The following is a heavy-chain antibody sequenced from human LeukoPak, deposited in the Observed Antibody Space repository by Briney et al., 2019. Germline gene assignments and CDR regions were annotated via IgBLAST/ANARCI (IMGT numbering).Heavy chain of an antibody. D-gene: IGHD3-3*01. V-gene: IGHV1-2*02. CDR1: GYTFTGYY. Sequence: ASVKVSCKASGYTFTGYYMHWVRQAPGQGLAWMGWINPNSGGTNYAQKFQGRVTINRDTSISTAYMELSRLRSDDTAVYYCASARGITIFGVVIGWLDPWGQGTLVTVSS. CDR3: ASARGITIFGVVIGWLDP. CDR2: INPNSGGT. J-gene: IGHJ5*02.